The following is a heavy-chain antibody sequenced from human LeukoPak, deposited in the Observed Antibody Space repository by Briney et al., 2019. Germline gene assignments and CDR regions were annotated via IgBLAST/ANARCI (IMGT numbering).Heavy chain of an antibody. CDR1: GYTFTEYW. CDR2: IYCDGSKT. Sequence: GESLKISCQTSGYTFTEYWIGWVRQMPGKGLEWMGIIYCDGSKTTYSPSFQSQVTISVDKSISTAYLQWSSLKASDTAMYCCARSLYGVNTWFDYWGQGTLVTVSS. D-gene: IGHD4/OR15-4a*01. V-gene: IGHV5-51*01. CDR3: ARSLYGVNTWFDY. J-gene: IGHJ4*02.